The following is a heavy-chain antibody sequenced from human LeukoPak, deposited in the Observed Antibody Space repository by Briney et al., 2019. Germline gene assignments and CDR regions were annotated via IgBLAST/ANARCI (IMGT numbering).Heavy chain of an antibody. CDR1: GFPLSSHA. CDR3: AKPFGFTFGRWRNGYNSPFDS. CDR2: TSSSDAGT. J-gene: IGHJ4*02. Sequence: GGSLRLSCAASGFPLSSHAMSWVRQAPGKGLEWVLATSSSDAGTYYADSVRGRFTISRDNSKDTLYLQMNSLRAEDTAIYYCAKPFGFTFGRWRNGYNSPFDSWGQGTLVTVSS. D-gene: IGHD5-24*01. V-gene: IGHV3-23*01.